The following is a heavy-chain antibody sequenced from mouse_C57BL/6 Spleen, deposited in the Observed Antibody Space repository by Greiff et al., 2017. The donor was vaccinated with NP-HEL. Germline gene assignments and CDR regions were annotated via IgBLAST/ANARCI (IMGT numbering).Heavy chain of an antibody. CDR1: GYAFTNYL. D-gene: IGHD2-1*01. Sequence: QVQLKESGAELVRPGTSVKVSCKASGYAFTNYLIEWVKQRPGQGLEWIGVINPGSGGTNYNEKFKGKATLTADKSSSTAYMQLSSLTSEDSAVYFCARSGGVTLDYWGQGTTLTVSS. J-gene: IGHJ2*01. V-gene: IGHV1-54*01. CDR3: ARSGGVTLDY. CDR2: INPGSGGT.